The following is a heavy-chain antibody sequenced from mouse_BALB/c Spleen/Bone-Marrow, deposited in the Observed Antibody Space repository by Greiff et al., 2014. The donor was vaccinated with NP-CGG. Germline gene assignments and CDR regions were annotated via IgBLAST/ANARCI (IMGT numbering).Heavy chain of an antibody. Sequence: EVQLVESGGDLVKPGESLKLSCTASGFTFSDFYMFWFRQTPEKRLEWVATISDGGTYTYYPDSVKGRFTISRDNAKNNLYLQMSSLKSEDTAMYFYASSREKYGAIDYWGQGTSLTVSS. CDR1: GFTFSDFY. CDR2: ISDGGTYT. V-gene: IGHV5-4*02. CDR3: ASSREKYGAIDY. D-gene: IGHD1-1*02. J-gene: IGHJ4*01.